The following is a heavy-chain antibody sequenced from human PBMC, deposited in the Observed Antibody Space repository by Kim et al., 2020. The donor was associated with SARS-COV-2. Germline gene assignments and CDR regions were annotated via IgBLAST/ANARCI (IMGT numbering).Heavy chain of an antibody. D-gene: IGHD5-12*01. CDR1: GYSFTSFW. J-gene: IGHJ4*02. V-gene: IGHV5-51*01. CDR3: ARRATFTRPDDY. Sequence: GESLKISCKGSGYSFTSFWIGLVRQMPGKGLEWMGIIYPGDSDTRYSPSFQGQVTISADKSISAAYLQWSSLKASATAMYYCARRATFTRPDDYWGQGTLVTVSS. CDR2: IYPGDSDT.